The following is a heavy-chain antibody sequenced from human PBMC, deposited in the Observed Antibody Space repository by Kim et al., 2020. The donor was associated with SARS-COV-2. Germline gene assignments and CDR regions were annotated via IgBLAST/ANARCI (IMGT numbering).Heavy chain of an antibody. D-gene: IGHD6-19*01. Sequence: EYAASVKGRFTISRDDSKSSLYLQMNRLKTEATAVYYCAREKGSSTAFDIWGQGTVVTVSS. V-gene: IGHV3-72*01. CDR3: AREKGSSTAFDI. J-gene: IGHJ3*02.